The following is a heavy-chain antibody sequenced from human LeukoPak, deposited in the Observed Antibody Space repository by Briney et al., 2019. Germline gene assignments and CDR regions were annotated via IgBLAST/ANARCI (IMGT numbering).Heavy chain of an antibody. CDR2: ISSNGGST. CDR3: VVGGVGDILSGYYEA. CDR1: GFTFSSYA. D-gene: IGHD3-9*01. Sequence: GGSLRLSCAASGFTFSSYAMHWVRQAPGKGLEYVSAISSNGGSTYYANSVKGRFTISRDNSKNTLYLQMNSLRAEDTAVYYCVVGGVGDILSGYYEAWGQGTLVTVSS. V-gene: IGHV3-64*01. J-gene: IGHJ5*02.